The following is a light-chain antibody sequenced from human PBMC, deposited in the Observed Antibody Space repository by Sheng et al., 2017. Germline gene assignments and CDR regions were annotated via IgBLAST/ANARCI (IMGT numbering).Light chain of an antibody. Sequence: DIQMTQSPPSLSASAGDRVTITCRASQDISNYLSWFLQSPGKAPKLLIYTASTLQTGVPSRFSASGSGTHFTLTIRGLQPEDFGTYFCQQSYTTPWTFGQGTKVEIQ. CDR3: QQSYTTPWT. J-gene: IGKJ1*01. CDR2: TAS. V-gene: IGKV1-39*01. CDR1: QDISNY.